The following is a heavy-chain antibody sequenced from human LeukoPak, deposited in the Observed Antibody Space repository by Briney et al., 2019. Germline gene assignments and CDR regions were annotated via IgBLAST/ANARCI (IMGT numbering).Heavy chain of an antibody. V-gene: IGHV4-4*07. J-gene: IGHJ3*02. CDR2: IHTRGGT. CDR3: ARDDNSEYSDDAFDI. Sequence: KPSETLSLTCSVSGGSISSYFWSWLRQPAGKGLEWIGRIHTRGGTEYNPSLKSRVTMSVDTSKNQFSLKLISVTAADTAVYFCARDDNSEYSDDAFDIWGQGTLVTVSS. CDR1: GGSISSYF. D-gene: IGHD1-26*01.